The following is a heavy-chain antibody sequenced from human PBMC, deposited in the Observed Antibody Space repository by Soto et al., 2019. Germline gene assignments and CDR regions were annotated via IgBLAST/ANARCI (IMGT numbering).Heavy chain of an antibody. CDR3: ARGERGHSYGEYYGMDV. D-gene: IGHD5-18*01. CDR1: GGSFSGYY. V-gene: IGHV4-34*01. CDR2: VNHSGST. J-gene: IGHJ6*02. Sequence: PSETLSLTCAVYGGSFSGYYWSGIRQPPGKGLEWIGKVNHSGSTNYNPSLKSRVTISVDTSKNQFSLKLSSVTAADTAAYYCARGERGHSYGEYYGMDVWGQGNTVT.